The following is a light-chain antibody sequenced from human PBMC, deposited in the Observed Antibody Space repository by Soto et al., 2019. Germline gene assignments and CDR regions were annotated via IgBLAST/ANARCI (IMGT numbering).Light chain of an antibody. CDR3: NSYSTNTPYV. CDR1: SSNIGTYNF. CDR2: EVS. V-gene: IGLV2-14*02. J-gene: IGLJ1*01. Sequence: QSVLPQPASVSGSPGQSITISCTGTSSNIGTYNFVSWYQRHPGKAPKFMIYEVSERPSGVSNRFSGSKSGNTASLTISGSRAEDDADYYGNSYSTNTPYVFGTETKGNV.